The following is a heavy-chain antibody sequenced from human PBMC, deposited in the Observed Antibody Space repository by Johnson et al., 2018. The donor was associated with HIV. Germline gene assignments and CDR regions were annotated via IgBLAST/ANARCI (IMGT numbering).Heavy chain of an antibody. CDR2: ISYDGSKK. J-gene: IGHJ3*02. V-gene: IGHV3-30*03. D-gene: IGHD2-2*01. Sequence: QVQLVESGGGVVQPGRSPRLSCSASGFTFSNYGMQWVRQAPGKGLEWVAVISYDGSKKYYADSVKGRFTISRDNSKNTLYLQMNSLIAEDTAVYYCARPDRVNSIVVVPAGAFDIWGQGTMVTVSS. CDR3: ARPDRVNSIVVVPAGAFDI. CDR1: GFTFSNYG.